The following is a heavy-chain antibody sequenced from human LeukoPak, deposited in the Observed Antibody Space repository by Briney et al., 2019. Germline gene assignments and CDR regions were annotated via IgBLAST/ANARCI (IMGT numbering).Heavy chain of an antibody. CDR3: ARDWSSAFDI. CDR1: GFTFYTYS. J-gene: IGHJ3*02. D-gene: IGHD3-3*01. Sequence: WGSLRLYCAASGFTFYTYSMNWVCQAPGKGLEWVSYINSISSAIYYADSVKGRFTISRDNAKNSLYLQMNSLRDEDTAVYYCARDWSSAFDIWGQEPVDTVSS. V-gene: IGHV3-48*02. CDR2: INSISSAI.